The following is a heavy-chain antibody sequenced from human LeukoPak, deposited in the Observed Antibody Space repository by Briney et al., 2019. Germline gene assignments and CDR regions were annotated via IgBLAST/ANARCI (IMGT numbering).Heavy chain of an antibody. V-gene: IGHV3-33*06. Sequence: PGGSLRLSCAASGFTFSSYGMHWVRQAPGKGLEWVAVIRYDGSNKYYADSVKGRFTISRDNSKNTLYLQMNSLRAEDTAVYYCAKGSHITGKTREAFDIWGQGTMVTVSS. CDR1: GFTFSSYG. J-gene: IGHJ3*02. D-gene: IGHD1/OR15-1a*01. CDR3: AKGSHITGKTREAFDI. CDR2: IRYDGSNK.